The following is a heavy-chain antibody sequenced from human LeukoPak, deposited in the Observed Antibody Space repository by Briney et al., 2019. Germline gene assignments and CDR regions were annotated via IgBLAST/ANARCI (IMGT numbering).Heavy chain of an antibody. CDR2: INHSGST. D-gene: IGHD3-3*01. CDR1: GGSFSGYY. CDR3: ARVGYYWSNDY. V-gene: IGHV4-34*01. Sequence: PSETLSLTCAVYGGSFSGYYWSWIRQPPGKGLEWIGEINHSGSTNYNPSLKSRVTISVDTSKNQFSLKLSSVTAAGTAVYYCARVGYYWSNDYWGQGTLVTVSS. J-gene: IGHJ4*02.